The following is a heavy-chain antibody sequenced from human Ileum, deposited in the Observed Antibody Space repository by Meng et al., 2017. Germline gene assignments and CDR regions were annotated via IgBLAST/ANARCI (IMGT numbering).Heavy chain of an antibody. J-gene: IGHJ6*02. CDR2: INSDGSST. CDR1: GFTFSSYW. Sequence: GESLKISCAASGFTFSSYWMHWVRQAPGKGLVWVSRINSDGSSTSYADSVKGRFTISRDNAKNTLYLQMNSLRAEDTAVYYCVRGVNKYYYGMDVWGQGTTVNVSS. V-gene: IGHV3-74*01. CDR3: VRGVNKYYYGMDV. D-gene: IGHD3-10*01.